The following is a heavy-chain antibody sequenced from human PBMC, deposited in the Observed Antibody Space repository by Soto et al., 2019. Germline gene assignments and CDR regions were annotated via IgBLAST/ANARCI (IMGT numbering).Heavy chain of an antibody. Sequence: PGGPLRLSCAASGFTFSSHGIHWVRQAPGKGLEWVAVIWYDGSNQYYADSVKGRFTISRDNSKNIVNLQMNSLRAEETAVYYCVRVSPVYGYSKQPYEASDIWGQGTMVTGSS. J-gene: IGHJ3*02. CDR2: IWYDGSNQ. D-gene: IGHD3-9*01. CDR1: GFTFSSHG. CDR3: VRVSPVYGYSKQPYEASDI. V-gene: IGHV3-33*01.